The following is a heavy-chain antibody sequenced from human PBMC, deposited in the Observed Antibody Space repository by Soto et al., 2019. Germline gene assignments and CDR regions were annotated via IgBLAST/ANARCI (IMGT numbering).Heavy chain of an antibody. V-gene: IGHV4-38-2*01. J-gene: IGHJ4*02. D-gene: IGHD5-12*01. CDR2: IHHSGST. Sequence: SETLSLTCAVSGYSISSGYYWGWIRQPPGKGLEWIGIIHHSGSTYYNPSLRRRITISVDTSKNQFSMKMPSVTAADTAVYYCARSSGYVPGGYWGQGIRVTAPQ. CDR3: ARSSGYVPGGY. CDR1: GYSISSGYY.